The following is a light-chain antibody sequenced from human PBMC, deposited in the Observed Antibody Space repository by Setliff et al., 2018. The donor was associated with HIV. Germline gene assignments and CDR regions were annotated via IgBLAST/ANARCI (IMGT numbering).Light chain of an antibody. CDR3: SSYTMNTYV. Sequence: QSVLAQPASVSGSPGQSITISCTGTSSDVGFYNYVSWYQQHPGKAPKLMIYGVSNRPSGVSNRFSGSQSGDTASLTISGLQAEDEADYYCSSYTMNTYVFGTGTKVTVL. CDR2: GVS. CDR1: SSDVGFYNY. V-gene: IGLV2-14*03. J-gene: IGLJ1*01.